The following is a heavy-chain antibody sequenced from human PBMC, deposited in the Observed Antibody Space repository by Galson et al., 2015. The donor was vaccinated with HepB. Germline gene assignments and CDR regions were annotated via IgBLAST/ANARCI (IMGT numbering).Heavy chain of an antibody. V-gene: IGHV3-66*02. Sequence: SLRLSCAASGFTVSGNYMSWVRQAPGKGLEWVSVIYSGGSTYSADSVKGRFTISRDNSKNTLYLQMNSLRAEDTAVYYCARDGRAPATEYDFWSGQPATYWYFDLWGRGTLVTVSS. D-gene: IGHD3-3*01. CDR2: IYSGGST. J-gene: IGHJ2*01. CDR1: GFTVSGNY. CDR3: ARDGRAPATEYDFWSGQPATYWYFDL.